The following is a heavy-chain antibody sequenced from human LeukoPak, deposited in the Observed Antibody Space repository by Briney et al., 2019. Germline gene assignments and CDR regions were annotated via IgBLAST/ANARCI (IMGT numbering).Heavy chain of an antibody. V-gene: IGHV3-33*08. CDR3: ARDDDYGGNNLDY. D-gene: IGHD4-23*01. J-gene: IGHJ4*02. CDR2: ILYDGRKV. Sequence: GGSLRLSCAASGFTFSSYGMHWVRQAPGKGLEWVALILYDGRKVYHADSVKGRFTISRDNSKNTLYLQMNSLRAEDTALYYCARDDDYGGNNLDYWGQGTLVTVSS. CDR1: GFTFSSYG.